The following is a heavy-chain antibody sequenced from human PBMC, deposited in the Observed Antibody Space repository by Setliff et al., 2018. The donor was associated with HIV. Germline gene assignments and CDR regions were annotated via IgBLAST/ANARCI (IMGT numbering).Heavy chain of an antibody. CDR2: IYYSGST. CDR3: ARQLGATKEGAYYFNY. J-gene: IGHJ4*02. D-gene: IGHD1-26*01. Sequence: PSETLSLTCTVSGGSISSYYWSWIRQPPGKGLEWIGYIYYSGSTNYNPSLKSRVTISVDTSKNQFSLKLDSVTAADTAVYYCARQLGATKEGAYYFNYWGQGTLVTVSS. V-gene: IGHV4-59*08. CDR1: GGSISSYY.